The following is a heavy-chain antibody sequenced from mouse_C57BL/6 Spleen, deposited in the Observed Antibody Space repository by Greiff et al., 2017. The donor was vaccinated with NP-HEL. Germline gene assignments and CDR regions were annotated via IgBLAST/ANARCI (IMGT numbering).Heavy chain of an antibody. V-gene: IGHV14-4*01. CDR2: IDPANGDT. D-gene: IGHD2-3*01. CDR1: GFNIKDDY. J-gene: IGHJ3*01. CDR3: TKDGYYLAWFAY. Sequence: EVMLVESGAELVRPGASVKLSCTASGFNIKDDYMHWVKQRPEQGLEWIGWIDPANGDTEYASKFQGKATITADTSSNTAYLQLSSLTSEDTAVYYCTKDGYYLAWFAYWGQGTLVTVSA.